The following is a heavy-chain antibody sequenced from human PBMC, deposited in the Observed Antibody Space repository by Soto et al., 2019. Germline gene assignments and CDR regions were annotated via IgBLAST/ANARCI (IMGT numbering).Heavy chain of an antibody. Sequence: SETLPLTCTVSGGSISSYYWSWIRQPPGKGLEWIGYIYYSGSTNYNPSLKSRVTISVDRSKNQFSLKLSSVTAADTAVYYCVSPEGYYDSSGYTLDYWGQGTLVTVSS. CDR1: GGSISSYY. V-gene: IGHV4-59*12. D-gene: IGHD3-22*01. J-gene: IGHJ4*02. CDR2: IYYSGST. CDR3: VSPEGYYDSSGYTLDY.